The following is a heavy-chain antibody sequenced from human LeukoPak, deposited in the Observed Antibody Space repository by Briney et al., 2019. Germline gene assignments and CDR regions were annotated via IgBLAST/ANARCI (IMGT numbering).Heavy chain of an antibody. Sequence: ASVKVSCKASGYTFTNYGIIWVRQAPGQGLEWMGWISAYNGNTNYAQKLQGRVTMTTDTSTSTAYMELRSLRSDDTAVYYCARDNDSRDPPHFDYWGQGTLVTVSS. CDR3: ARDNDSRDPPHFDY. D-gene: IGHD3-16*01. CDR2: ISAYNGNT. V-gene: IGHV1-18*01. CDR1: GYTFTNYG. J-gene: IGHJ4*02.